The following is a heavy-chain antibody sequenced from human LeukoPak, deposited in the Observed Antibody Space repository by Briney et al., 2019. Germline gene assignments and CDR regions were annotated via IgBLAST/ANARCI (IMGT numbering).Heavy chain of an antibody. V-gene: IGHV3-30*18. Sequence: PGGSLRLSCAASGFTFSSYGMHWVRQAPGKGLEWVAVISYDGSNKYYADSVKGRFTISRDNSKNTLYLQMNSLRAEDTAVYYCAKEDGSSWPGGMLAFDIWGQGTMVTVSS. D-gene: IGHD2-2*01. J-gene: IGHJ3*02. CDR2: ISYDGSNK. CDR1: GFTFSSYG. CDR3: AKEDGSSWPGGMLAFDI.